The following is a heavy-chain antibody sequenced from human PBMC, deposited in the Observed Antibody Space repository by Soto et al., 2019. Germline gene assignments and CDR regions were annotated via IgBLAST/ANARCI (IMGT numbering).Heavy chain of an antibody. CDR2: IGAYNGNT. V-gene: IGHV1-18*01. J-gene: IGHJ4*02. Sequence: QVKLVQSGAEVKKPGASVKVSCKASGYTFTSYGITWVRQAPGQGLEWVGWIGAYNGNTNYAQKLQGRVTMTTDTSTSTAYMELRSLTSDDTAVYYCARESTGSYPEDYWGQGTLVTVSS. D-gene: IGHD1-26*01. CDR1: GYTFTSYG. CDR3: ARESTGSYPEDY.